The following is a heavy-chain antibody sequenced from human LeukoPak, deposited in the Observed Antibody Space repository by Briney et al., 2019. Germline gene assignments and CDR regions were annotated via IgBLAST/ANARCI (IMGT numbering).Heavy chain of an antibody. CDR2: ISTSGST. CDR3: ARGKIAAAGPAYYYYYMDV. D-gene: IGHD6-13*01. J-gene: IGHJ6*03. Sequence: PSETLSLTCTVSGGSISSSSYYWSWIRQPAGKGLESIGHISTSGSTNYDPSLKSRVTMSVDTSKNQFSLKLSSVTAADTAVYYCARGKIAAAGPAYYYYYMDVWGKGTTVTVSS. V-gene: IGHV4-61*09. CDR1: GGSISSSSYY.